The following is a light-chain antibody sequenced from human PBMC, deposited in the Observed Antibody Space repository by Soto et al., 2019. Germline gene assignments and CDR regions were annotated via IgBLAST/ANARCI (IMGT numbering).Light chain of an antibody. CDR3: SSYAGSSNV. Sequence: QSVLTQPPSASGSPGQSVTISCTGTSTDVGAYNYVSWYQQHPGKAPKLIIYEVTKRPSGVPDRFSGSKSGNTASLTVSGLQAEDEADYYCSSYAGSSNVFGTGTKLTVL. V-gene: IGLV2-8*01. CDR1: STDVGAYNY. CDR2: EVT. J-gene: IGLJ1*01.